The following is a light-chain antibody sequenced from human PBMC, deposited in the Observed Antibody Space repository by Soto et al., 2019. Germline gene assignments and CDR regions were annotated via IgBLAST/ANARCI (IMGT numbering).Light chain of an antibody. CDR2: GAS. V-gene: IGKV3-20*01. CDR3: QQYGSSPVT. J-gene: IGKJ1*01. CDR1: QSVSSSY. Sequence: EIVLTQSPGTLSLSPGERATLSCRASQSVSSSYLAWYQQKPGQAPRLLIYGASSRATGIPDRFSGSGSGTDFTLTISRLEPEDFAVYYCQQYGSSPVTFGQGAKLEIK.